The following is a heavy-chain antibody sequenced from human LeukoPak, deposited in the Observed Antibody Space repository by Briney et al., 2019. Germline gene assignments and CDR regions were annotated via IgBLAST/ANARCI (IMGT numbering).Heavy chain of an antibody. Sequence: GTSLRLSCAASVFDFRQSGMHWVRQPPAKGLEGVAIIWNDASDRHYADSVKGRFTISRDNSKKMAYLQRTGLRVEAPAVYYWARDWGTPGTNGWLFDVW. CDR2: IWNDASDR. CDR3: ARDWGTPGTNGWLFDV. J-gene: IGHJ6*01. V-gene: IGHV3-33*01. D-gene: IGHD1-1*01. CDR1: VFDFRQSG.